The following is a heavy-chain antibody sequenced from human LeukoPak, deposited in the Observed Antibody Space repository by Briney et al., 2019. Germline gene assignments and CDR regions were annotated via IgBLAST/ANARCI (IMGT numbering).Heavy chain of an antibody. CDR1: GFTFSNYG. CDR3: AKARRLGSDWDKDAFGI. CDR2: FSAETGNT. Sequence: TGGSLRLSCAASGFTFSNYGMTWVRQAPGKGLEWVSVFSAETGNTYYADSVKGRFTISRDNSKNTLYLQITSLRAEDTAVYYCAKARRLGSDWDKDAFGIWGQGTMATVSS. D-gene: IGHD6-19*01. J-gene: IGHJ3*02. V-gene: IGHV3-23*01.